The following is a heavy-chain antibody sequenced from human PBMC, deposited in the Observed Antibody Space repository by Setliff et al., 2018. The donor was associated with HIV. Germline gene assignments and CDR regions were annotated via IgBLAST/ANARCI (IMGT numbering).Heavy chain of an antibody. V-gene: IGHV4-61*09. CDR1: GDSISSGSYY. CDR2: IYTSGST. J-gene: IGHJ4*02. D-gene: IGHD6-13*01. CDR3: ARGSYSSSWYGSHFDY. Sequence: SETLSLTCTVSGDSISSGSYYWSWIRQPAGKGLEWIGHIYTSGSTNYNPSLKSRVTISVDTSKNQFSLKLSSVTAADAAVYYCARGSYSSSWYGSHFDYWGQGILVTVSS.